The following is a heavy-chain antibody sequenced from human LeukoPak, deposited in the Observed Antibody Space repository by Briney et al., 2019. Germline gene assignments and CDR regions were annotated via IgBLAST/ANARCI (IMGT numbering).Heavy chain of an antibody. D-gene: IGHD1-7*01. Sequence: ASVKVSCKASGYTFTSYGINWVRQAPGQGLEWMGWISTYNGNTNYPQKFQGRVTMTTDTSTSTAYMELRSLRSDDTAVYYCARLGTPLYYYYMDVWGKGTTVTISS. J-gene: IGHJ6*03. CDR2: ISTYNGNT. V-gene: IGHV1-18*01. CDR1: GYTFTSYG. CDR3: ARLGTPLYYYYMDV.